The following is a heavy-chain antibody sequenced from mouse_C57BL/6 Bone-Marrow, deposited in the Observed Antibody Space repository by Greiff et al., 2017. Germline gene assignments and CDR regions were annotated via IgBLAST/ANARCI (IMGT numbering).Heavy chain of an antibody. D-gene: IGHD5-1*01. Sequence: SGAELVKPGASVKISCKASGYAFSDYWMNWVKQRPGKGLEWIGQIYPGDGDTNYNGKFKGKATLTADKSTSTAHMQLNSLTSEDSAVYFCARGVLWGQGTLVTVSA. V-gene: IGHV1-80*01. CDR2: IYPGDGDT. CDR3: ARGVL. CDR1: GYAFSDYW. J-gene: IGHJ3*01.